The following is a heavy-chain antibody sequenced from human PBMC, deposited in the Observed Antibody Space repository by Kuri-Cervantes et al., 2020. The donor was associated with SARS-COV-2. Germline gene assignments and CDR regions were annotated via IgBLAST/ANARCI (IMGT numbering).Heavy chain of an antibody. CDR3: VKGSSSWYDFWFDP. V-gene: IGHV3-64D*08. Sequence: GESLKISCPASGFTFSSYAMHWVRQAPGKGLEYVSAISSNRGSTYYADSVKGRFTISRDNSKNTLYLQMSSLRAEDTAVYYCVKGSSSWYDFWFDPWGQGTLVTVSS. CDR2: ISSNRGST. D-gene: IGHD6-13*01. J-gene: IGHJ5*02. CDR1: GFTFSSYA.